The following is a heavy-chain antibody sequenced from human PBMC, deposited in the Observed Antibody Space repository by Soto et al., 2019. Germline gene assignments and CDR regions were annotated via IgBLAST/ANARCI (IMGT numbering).Heavy chain of an antibody. Sequence: GGSLGLSCAASGFTFSSYSMNWVRQAPGKGLEWVSSISSSSSYIYYADSVKGRFTISRDNAKNSLYLQMNSLRAEDTAVYYCARAPRVVVPAANNWFDPWGQGTLVTVSS. CDR1: GFTFSSYS. CDR2: ISSSSSYI. V-gene: IGHV3-21*01. CDR3: ARAPRVVVPAANNWFDP. D-gene: IGHD2-2*01. J-gene: IGHJ5*02.